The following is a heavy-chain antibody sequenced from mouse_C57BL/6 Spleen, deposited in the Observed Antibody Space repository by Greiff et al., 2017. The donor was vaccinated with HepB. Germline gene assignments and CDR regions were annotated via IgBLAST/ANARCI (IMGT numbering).Heavy chain of an antibody. V-gene: IGHV3-6*01. J-gene: IGHJ2*01. CDR3: ARKGLREFDY. CDR2: ISYDGSN. D-gene: IGHD2-12*01. CDR1: GYSITSGYY. Sequence: DVKLQESGPGLVKPSQSLSLTCSVTGYSITSGYYWNWIRQFPGNKLEWMGYISYDGSNNYNPSLKNRISITRDTSKNQFFLKLNSVTTEDTATYYCARKGLREFDYWGQGTTLTVSS.